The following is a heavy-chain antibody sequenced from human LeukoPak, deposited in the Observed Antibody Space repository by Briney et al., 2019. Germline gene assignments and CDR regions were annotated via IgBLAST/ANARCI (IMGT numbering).Heavy chain of an antibody. D-gene: IGHD2-2*01. CDR3: AKGAFSVVVPASDY. CDR2: ISWNSGSI. Sequence: SLRLSCAPSGFTFDDYAMRWARQAGGRGLGWVSVISWNSGSIGYADSVKGRFTISRDNAKNSLYLQMNSLRAEDMALYYCAKGAFSVVVPASDYWGQGTLVTVSS. CDR1: GFTFDDYA. V-gene: IGHV3-9*03. J-gene: IGHJ4*02.